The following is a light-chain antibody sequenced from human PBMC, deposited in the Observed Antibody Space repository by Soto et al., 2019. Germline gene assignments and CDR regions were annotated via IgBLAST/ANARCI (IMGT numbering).Light chain of an antibody. Sequence: EIVVTQSPATLSVSPGERATLSCRASQSVSSNLAWYQQKPGLAPRLLISGASSRATGIPDRFSGSASGTDFTLTISRLEPEDFAVYYCQQDYNLPWTFGQGTKVDIK. CDR1: QSVSSN. CDR2: GAS. CDR3: QQDYNLPWT. V-gene: IGKV3D-15*02. J-gene: IGKJ1*01.